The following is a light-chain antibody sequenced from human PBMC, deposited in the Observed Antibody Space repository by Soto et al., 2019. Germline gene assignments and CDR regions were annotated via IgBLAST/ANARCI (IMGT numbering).Light chain of an antibody. CDR3: QHYNNWPPWT. J-gene: IGKJ1*01. CDR2: GAS. CDR1: QSVSSN. Sequence: EIVMTQYPATLSVSPGERAPLSCRASQSVSSNFAWYQQQPGQAPRLLIYGASTRATGIPARFSGSGSGTEFTLTISSLQSEDFAVYYCQHYNNWPPWTFGQGTKVEIK. V-gene: IGKV3-15*01.